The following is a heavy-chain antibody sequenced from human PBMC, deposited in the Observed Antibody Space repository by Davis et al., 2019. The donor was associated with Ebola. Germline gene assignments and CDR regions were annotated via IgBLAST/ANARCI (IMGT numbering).Heavy chain of an antibody. Sequence: HSQTLSLTCAISGDSVSITGATWNWLRQSPSRGLAWLGRTYSRSKWYNDYAGSVKSRITINPDTSKNQFSLQLNSVTPEDTAVYYCARAPYDYVWGSYRLGPYWYFDLWGRGTLVTVSS. J-gene: IGHJ2*01. CDR3: ARAPYDYVWGSYRLGPYWYFDL. D-gene: IGHD3-16*02. V-gene: IGHV6-1*01. CDR2: TYSRSKWYN. CDR1: GDSVSITGAT.